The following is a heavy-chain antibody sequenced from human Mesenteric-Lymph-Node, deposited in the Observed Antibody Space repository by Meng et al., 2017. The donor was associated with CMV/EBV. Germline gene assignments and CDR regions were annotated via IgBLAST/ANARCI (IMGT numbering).Heavy chain of an antibody. J-gene: IGHJ4*02. Sequence: QVQVQQGGERLLEPSEALAPTCAVYGGSFSGYYWSWIRQPSGKGLEWIGEINHSGSTNYNPSLKSRVTISVDTSKNQFSLKLSSVTAADTAVYYCARHQRWLKSEGGFNYWGQGTLVTVSS. CDR1: GGSFSGYY. D-gene: IGHD4-23*01. CDR2: INHSGST. V-gene: IGHV4-34*02. CDR3: ARHQRWLKSEGGFNY.